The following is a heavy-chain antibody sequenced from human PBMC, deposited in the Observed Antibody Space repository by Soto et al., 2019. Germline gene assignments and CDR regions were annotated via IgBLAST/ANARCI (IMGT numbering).Heavy chain of an antibody. CDR2: IIPILGIA. CDR1: GGTFSSYT. J-gene: IGHJ6*02. V-gene: IGHV1-69*02. D-gene: IGHD3-22*01. CDR3: AKQPGNYDSSGYQLASEGAEGMDV. Sequence: QVQLVQSGAEVKKPGSSVKVSCKASGGTFSSYTISWVRQAPGQGLEWMGRIIPILGIANYAQKFQGRVTITADKSTSTAYMELSSLRSEDTAVYYCAKQPGNYDSSGYQLASEGAEGMDVWGQGTTVTVSS.